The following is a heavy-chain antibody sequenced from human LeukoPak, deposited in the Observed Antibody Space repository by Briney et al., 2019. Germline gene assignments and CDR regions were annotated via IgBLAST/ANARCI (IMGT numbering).Heavy chain of an antibody. CDR1: GFSFTTHA. CDR2: ISGSGGST. Sequence: GGSLRLSCVASGFSFTTHAMGWVRQAPGKGLEWVSHISGSGGSTKYSGSVKGRFTISRDNSKNTLYLQMNSLRAEDTAVYYCAKDGGYSSGWYYFDYWGQGTLVTVSS. CDR3: AKDGGYSSGWYYFDY. D-gene: IGHD6-19*01. V-gene: IGHV3-23*01. J-gene: IGHJ4*02.